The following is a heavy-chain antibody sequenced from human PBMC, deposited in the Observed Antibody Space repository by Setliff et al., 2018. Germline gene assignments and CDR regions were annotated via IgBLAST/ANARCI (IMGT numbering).Heavy chain of an antibody. J-gene: IGHJ3*01. CDR3: ARLPPLVQNNGASNHAFDV. CDR1: GFSLSTTETH. D-gene: IGHD6-6*01. V-gene: IGHV2-70*04. CDR2: LDWDDDK. Sequence: SGPTLVNPTLTLTLTCTFSGFSLSTTETHVSWIRQPPGKAPEWLARLDWDDDKFYNTSLRSRLTLSKDTSKNQVILTMTNMDPADTATYYCARLPPLVQNNGASNHAFDVWGPGAVVTVS.